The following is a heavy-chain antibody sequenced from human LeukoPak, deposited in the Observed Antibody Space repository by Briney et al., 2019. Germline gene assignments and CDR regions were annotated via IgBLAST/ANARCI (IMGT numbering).Heavy chain of an antibody. CDR1: SGSISGHY. D-gene: IGHD5-24*01. V-gene: IGHV4-59*11. J-gene: IGHJ3*01. CDR3: VRARDMALDL. Sequence: SETLSLTCTVSSGSISGHYWSWIRQPPGKTLEWIANIFYTGSTIYNPSLKSRVTISVDTSKNQFSLQLRSVTAADTALYYCVRARDMALDLWGQGTMVTVSS. CDR2: IFYTGST.